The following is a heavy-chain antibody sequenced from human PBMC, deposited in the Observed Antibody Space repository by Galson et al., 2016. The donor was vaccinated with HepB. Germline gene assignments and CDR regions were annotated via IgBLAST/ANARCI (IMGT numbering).Heavy chain of an antibody. V-gene: IGHV3-7*03. CDR1: GFLFSTYW. Sequence: SLRLSCATSGFLFSTYWMSWVRQAPGKGLERVADIKHDGSVKNYVDSVKGRFTISRDNSQDSLNLQMNFLRVEDTAVYYCARGVAARDLFFDFWGQGILVTVSS. CDR3: ARGVAARDLFFDF. CDR2: IKHDGSVK. D-gene: IGHD6-6*01. J-gene: IGHJ4*02.